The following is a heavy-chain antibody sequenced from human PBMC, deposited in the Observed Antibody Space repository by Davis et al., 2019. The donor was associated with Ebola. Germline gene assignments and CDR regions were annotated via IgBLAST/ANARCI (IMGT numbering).Heavy chain of an antibody. Sequence: SVKVSCKASGYTFTNYYMHWVRQAPGQGLEWMGMINPNDGRTIYAQKFQGRVTVTRDTSTTTVYMDLSSLRSEDTALYYCTTPGGQDSGYDVLDIWCQGTMVTVSS. CDR1: GYTFTNYY. J-gene: IGHJ3*02. CDR2: INPNDGRT. CDR3: TTPGGQDSGYDVLDI. V-gene: IGHV1-46*03. D-gene: IGHD5-12*01.